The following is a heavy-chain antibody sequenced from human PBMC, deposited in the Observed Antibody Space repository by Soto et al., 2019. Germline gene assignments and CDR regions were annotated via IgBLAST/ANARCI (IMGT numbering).Heavy chain of an antibody. CDR2: IKEDGSEK. CDR1: GFTFSDYC. V-gene: IGHV3-7*04. CDR3: ERGKVTPGLDY. J-gene: IGHJ4*02. D-gene: IGHD2-21*02. Sequence: GGALRLSFAASGFTFSDYCMNWLLQAPGKGMEWMANIKEDGSEKYYVDYVRGRFTISRDKDKNSLYLQMKSLRAEETAVYYCERGKVTPGLDYWGQGTLVTVSS.